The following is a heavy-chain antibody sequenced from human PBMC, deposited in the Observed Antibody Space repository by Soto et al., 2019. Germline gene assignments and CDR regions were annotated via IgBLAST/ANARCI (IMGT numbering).Heavy chain of an antibody. V-gene: IGHV4-59*01. CDR1: GGSISSYY. CDR3: ARALKNWFDP. CDR2: IYYSGST. J-gene: IGHJ5*02. Sequence: SSETLSLTCTFSGGSISSYYWSLIRQPPGKGLEWIGYIYYSGSTNYNPSLKSRVTISVDTSKNQFSLKLSSVTAADTAVYYCARALKNWFDPWGQGTLVTVSS.